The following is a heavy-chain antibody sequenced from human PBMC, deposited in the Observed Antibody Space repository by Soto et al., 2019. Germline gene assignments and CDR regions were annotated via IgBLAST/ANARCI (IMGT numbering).Heavy chain of an antibody. J-gene: IGHJ4*02. Sequence: QLQLQESGPGLVKPSETLSLTCTVSGGSISSSRYYWGWIRQTPGKGLEWIGSIYYSGSTYYNPSLKSRVTIAVDTSKNQFSLKLSSATAADTAVYDCASRVGPIDYGGQGTLFTVSS. D-gene: IGHD1-26*01. V-gene: IGHV4-39*01. CDR3: ASRVGPIDY. CDR1: GGSISSSRYY. CDR2: IYYSGST.